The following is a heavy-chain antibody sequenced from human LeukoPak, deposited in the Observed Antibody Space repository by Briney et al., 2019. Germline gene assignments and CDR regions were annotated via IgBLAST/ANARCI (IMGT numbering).Heavy chain of an antibody. CDR1: GFTFDDYA. J-gene: IGHJ3*02. Sequence: GGSLRLSCAASGFTFDDYAMHWVRQAPGKGLEWVSGISWNSGSIVYADSVKGRFTISRDNAKNSLYLQMNSLRAEDTALYYCAKGVRITMVRGAFDIWGQGTMVTVSS. CDR3: AKGVRITMVRGAFDI. CDR2: ISWNSGSI. V-gene: IGHV3-9*01. D-gene: IGHD3-10*01.